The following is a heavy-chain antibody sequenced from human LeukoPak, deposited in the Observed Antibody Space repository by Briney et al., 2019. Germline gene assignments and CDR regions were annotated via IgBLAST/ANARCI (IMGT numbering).Heavy chain of an antibody. CDR3: ARGPGVTYYYYYYMDV. Sequence: GSLRLSCAASGFTFNSYAMHWVRQAPGKGLEYVSAISSNGGSTYYANSVKGRFTISRDNSKNTLYLQMGSLRAEDMAVYYCARGPGVTYYYYYYMDVWGEGTTVTVSS. CDR1: GFTFNSYA. D-gene: IGHD2-21*02. V-gene: IGHV3-64*01. J-gene: IGHJ6*03. CDR2: ISSNGGST.